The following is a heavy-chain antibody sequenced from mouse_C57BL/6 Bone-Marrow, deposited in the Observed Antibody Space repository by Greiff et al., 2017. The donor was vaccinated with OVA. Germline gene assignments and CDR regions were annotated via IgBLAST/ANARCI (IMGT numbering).Heavy chain of an antibody. CDR1: GFTFSSYG. J-gene: IGHJ4*01. Sequence: EVKLVESGGDLVKPGGSLKLSCAASGFTFSSYGMSWVRQTPDKRLEWVATISSGGSYTYYPDSVKGRFTISRDNAKNTLYLQMSSLKSEDTAMYYCARHVYYYGSSRVYAMDYWGQGTSVTVSS. CDR3: ARHVYYYGSSRVYAMDY. D-gene: IGHD1-1*01. CDR2: ISSGGSYT. V-gene: IGHV5-6*01.